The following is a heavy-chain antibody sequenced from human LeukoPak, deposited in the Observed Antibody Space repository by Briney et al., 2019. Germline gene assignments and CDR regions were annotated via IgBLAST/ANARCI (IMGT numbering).Heavy chain of an antibody. CDR1: GGTISSNSNY. D-gene: IGHD1-26*01. CDR3: ARRNRGVVGAPFDH. J-gene: IGHJ4*02. CDR2: VSYGGST. Sequence: SETLSLSCAASGGTISSNSNYWAWLRQPPGRGLESIGSVSYGGSTYYDPSLERLVTISVDTSMNQFSLKLASVTAADTAVLFWARRNRGVVGAPFDHWGQGTLATVSS. V-gene: IGHV4-39*01.